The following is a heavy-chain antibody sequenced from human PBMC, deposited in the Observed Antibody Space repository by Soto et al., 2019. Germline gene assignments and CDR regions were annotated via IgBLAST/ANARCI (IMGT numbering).Heavy chain of an antibody. CDR1: GFTFSSYS. V-gene: IGHV3-7*05. J-gene: IGHJ4*02. Sequence: GGSLRLSCVASGFTFSSYSMSWVRQAPGKGLEWVANIKQDGSEKYYVDSVKGRFSISRDNAKNSLYLQMNSLRAEDTAVYYCATRYCSSTSCFPDYWGQGTLVTVSS. CDR2: IKQDGSEK. CDR3: ATRYCSSTSCFPDY. D-gene: IGHD2-2*01.